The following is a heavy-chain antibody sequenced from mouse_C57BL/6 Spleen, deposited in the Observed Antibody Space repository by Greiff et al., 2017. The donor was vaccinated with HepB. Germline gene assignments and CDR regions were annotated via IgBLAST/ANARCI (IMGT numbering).Heavy chain of an antibody. V-gene: IGHV1-64*01. J-gene: IGHJ4*01. CDR3: ARRGFGDYDGVYAMDY. CDR1: GYTFTSYW. CDR2: IHPNSGST. Sequence: QVQLQQPGAELVKPGASVKLSCKASGYTFTSYWMHWVKQRPGQGLEWIGMIHPNSGSTNYNEKFKSKATLTVDKSSSTAYMQLSSLTSEDSAVYYCARRGFGDYDGVYAMDYWGQGTSVTVSS. D-gene: IGHD2-4*01.